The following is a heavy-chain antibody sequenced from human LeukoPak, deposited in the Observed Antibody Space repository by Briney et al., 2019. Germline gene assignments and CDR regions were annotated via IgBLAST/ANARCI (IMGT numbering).Heavy chain of an antibody. J-gene: IGHJ4*02. CDR3: ARDKNGGAFDY. V-gene: IGHV3-30-3*01. CDR1: RFTFSSYA. CDR2: ISYDGSNK. D-gene: IGHD3-10*01. Sequence: GGSLRLSCAASRFTFSSYALHWVRQAPGKGREWVALISYDGSNKYYADSVKGRFTISRDNSKNTLYLQMNSLRADDTAVYYCARDKNGGAFDYCGQGTLVTVSS.